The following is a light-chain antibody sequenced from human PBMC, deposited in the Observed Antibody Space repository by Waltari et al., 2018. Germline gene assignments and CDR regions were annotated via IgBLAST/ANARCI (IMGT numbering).Light chain of an antibody. V-gene: IGKV1-5*01. Sequence: DIQMTQSPSTLSASVGDRVTITCRATQTINRRLALYQQKPGKAPKLLIHDASSLESGVPSRFSGSGSGTDFTLTISSLQPDDFATYYCQHYNGYPPWTFGQGTKVEFK. CDR1: QTINRR. CDR3: QHYNGYPPWT. CDR2: DAS. J-gene: IGKJ1*01.